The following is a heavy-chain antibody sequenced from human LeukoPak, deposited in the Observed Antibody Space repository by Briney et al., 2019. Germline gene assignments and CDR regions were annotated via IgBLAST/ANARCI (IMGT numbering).Heavy chain of an antibody. CDR1: GGSISSSSYY. Sequence: SETLSLTCTVSGGSISSSSYYWGWIRQPPGKGLEWIGSIYYSGSTYYNPSLKSRVTISVDTSKNQFSLKLNSVTAADTAVYYCARHKTSGTYFIDSWGQGTLVTVSS. J-gene: IGHJ4*02. CDR3: ARHKTSGTYFIDS. V-gene: IGHV4-39*01. D-gene: IGHD1-26*01. CDR2: IYYSGST.